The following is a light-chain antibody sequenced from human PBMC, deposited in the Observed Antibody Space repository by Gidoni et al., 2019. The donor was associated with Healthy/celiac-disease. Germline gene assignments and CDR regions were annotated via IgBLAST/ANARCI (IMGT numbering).Light chain of an antibody. J-gene: IGLJ2*01. CDR3: QAWDSSTVV. Sequence: SYELTQPPSVSVSPGQTASITCSGDKLGDKYAYWYQQKPGQSPVLVIYKDSKRPSGIPERFSGSNSGNTATVTSSGTQDMDEADYYCQAWDSSTVVFGGGTKLIVL. V-gene: IGLV3-1*01. CDR2: KDS. CDR1: KLGDKY.